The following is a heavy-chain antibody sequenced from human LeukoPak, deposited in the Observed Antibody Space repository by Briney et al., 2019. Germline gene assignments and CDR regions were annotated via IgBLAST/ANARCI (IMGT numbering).Heavy chain of an antibody. J-gene: IGHJ6*02. CDR2: ISGSGGST. D-gene: IGHD3-9*01. CDR1: GFTFSSYA. Sequence: PGGSLRLSCAASGFTFSSYAMSWVRQAPGKGLEWVSAISGSGGSTYYADSVKGRFTISRDNSKTTVYLQMNSLRAEDTAVYYCAKDWGITHYDILTGYPNYYYAMDVWGQGTTVTVSS. CDR3: AKDWGITHYDILTGYPNYYYAMDV. V-gene: IGHV3-23*01.